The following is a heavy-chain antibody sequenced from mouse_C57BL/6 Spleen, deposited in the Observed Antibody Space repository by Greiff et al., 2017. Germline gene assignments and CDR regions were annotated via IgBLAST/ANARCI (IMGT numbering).Heavy chain of an antibody. Sequence: EVKLVESGEGLVKPGGSLKLSCAASGFTFSSYAMSWVRQTPEKRLEWVAYISSGGDYIYYADTVKGRFTISGDNAMNTLYLQMSSLKSEDTAMYYCTRSYDYGWFAYWGQGTLVTVSA. CDR1: GFTFSSYA. J-gene: IGHJ3*01. CDR2: ISSGGDYI. D-gene: IGHD2-4*01. V-gene: IGHV5-9-1*02. CDR3: TRSYDYGWFAY.